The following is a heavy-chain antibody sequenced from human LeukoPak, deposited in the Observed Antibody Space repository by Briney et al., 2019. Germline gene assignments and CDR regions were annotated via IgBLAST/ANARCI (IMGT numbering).Heavy chain of an antibody. CDR2: INSDGSST. Sequence: GGSLRLSCAASGFTFSSYWMHWVRQAPGKGLVWVSRINSDGSSTSYADSVKGRFTISRDNAKNTLYLQMNSLRAEDTAVYYCAREKYSSGWYRSGYYFDYWGQGTLVTVSS. CDR3: AREKYSSGWYRSGYYFDY. V-gene: IGHV3-74*01. J-gene: IGHJ4*02. D-gene: IGHD6-19*01. CDR1: GFTFSSYW.